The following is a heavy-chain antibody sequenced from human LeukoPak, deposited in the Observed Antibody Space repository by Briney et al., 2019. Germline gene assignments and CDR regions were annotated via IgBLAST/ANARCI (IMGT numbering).Heavy chain of an antibody. CDR2: MNPNSGNT. Sequence: GASVKVSCKASGYTFTSYDINWVRQATGQGLEWMGWMNPNSGNTGYAQKFQGRVTMTRNTSISTAYMELSSLRSEDTAVYYCASRGGYRSYYYYYMDVWGKGTTVTVSS. J-gene: IGHJ6*03. D-gene: IGHD3-22*01. CDR3: ASRGGYRSYYYYYMDV. CDR1: GYTFTSYD. V-gene: IGHV1-8*01.